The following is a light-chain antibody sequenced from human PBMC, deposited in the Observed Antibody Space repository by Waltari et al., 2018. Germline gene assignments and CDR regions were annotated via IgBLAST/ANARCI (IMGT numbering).Light chain of an antibody. J-gene: IGLJ3*02. V-gene: IGLV4-69*01. CDR3: QTGGHGTWV. Sequence: QLVLTQSPSASASLGASIKLTCTLSSGHSSNIIACLQQQPEKGPRYLMKVNSDGTHSKGDEIPDRFSGSSSGAERYLTISNLQSEDEADYYCQTGGHGTWVFGGGTKVTVL. CDR2: VNSDGTH. CDR1: SGHSSNI.